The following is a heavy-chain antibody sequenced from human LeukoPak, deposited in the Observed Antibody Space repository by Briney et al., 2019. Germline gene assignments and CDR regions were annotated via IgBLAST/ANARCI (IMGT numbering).Heavy chain of an antibody. CDR3: ARAPNLGGVVPAALDY. J-gene: IGHJ4*02. CDR1: GFPLSSYL. Sequence: GGSLRLSCAASGFPLSSYLMSWVRQAPGKGGEGVANIKQDGSEKYYVDSVKGPFTISRDNAKNSLYLQMNSLRAEDTAVYYCARAPNLGGVVPAALDYWGQGTLVTVSS. CDR2: IKQDGSEK. D-gene: IGHD2-2*01. V-gene: IGHV3-7*01.